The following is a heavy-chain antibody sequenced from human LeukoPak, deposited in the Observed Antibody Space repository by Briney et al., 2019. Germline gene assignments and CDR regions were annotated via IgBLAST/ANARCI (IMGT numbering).Heavy chain of an antibody. CDR2: ITYSSGNT. CDR3: AKDGTGCGGDCYSDY. D-gene: IGHD2-21*02. Sequence: SGGSLRLSCAASGFIFSDYWMTWVRQAPGKGLEWVSAITYSSGNTYYADSVKGRFTISRDNSKNTLYLQMNSLRAEDTALYYCAKDGTGCGGDCYSDYWGQGTLVTVSS. V-gene: IGHV3-23*01. J-gene: IGHJ4*02. CDR1: GFIFSDYW.